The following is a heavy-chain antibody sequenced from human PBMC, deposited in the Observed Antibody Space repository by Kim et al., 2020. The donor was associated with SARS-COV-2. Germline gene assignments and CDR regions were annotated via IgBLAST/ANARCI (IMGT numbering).Heavy chain of an antibody. CDR3: AKEPAY. Sequence: GSGGSTYHADSVKGRFTISRNNAKNTLYLQMNSLRAEDTAVYYCAKEPAYWGQGTLVTVSS. V-gene: IGHV3-23*01. J-gene: IGHJ4*02. CDR2: GSGGST.